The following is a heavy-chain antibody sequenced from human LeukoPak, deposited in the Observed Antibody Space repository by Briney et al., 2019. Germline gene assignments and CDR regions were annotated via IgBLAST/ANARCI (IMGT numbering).Heavy chain of an antibody. CDR3: ARGGRQTYSSSSMDY. Sequence: PSETLSLTCTVSGGSISSYYWSWIRQPARKGLEWIGRIYTSGSTNYNPSLKSRVTMSVDTSKNQFSLKLSSVTAADMAVYYCARGGRQTYSSSSMDYWGQGTLVTVSS. D-gene: IGHD6-6*01. CDR2: IYTSGST. J-gene: IGHJ4*02. V-gene: IGHV4-4*07. CDR1: GGSISSYY.